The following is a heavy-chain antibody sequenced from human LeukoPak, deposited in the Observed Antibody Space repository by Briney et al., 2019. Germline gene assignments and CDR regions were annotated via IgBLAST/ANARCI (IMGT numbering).Heavy chain of an antibody. CDR2: ISGSGGST. CDR3: AKDQVTIFGVVPNDAFDI. Sequence: PGRSLRLSCAASGITFSSYAMSWVRQAPGKGLEWVSAISGSGGSTYYADSVRGRFTISRDNSQHTLYLQMNSLRAEDTAVYYCAKDQVTIFGVVPNDAFDIWGQGTMVTVSS. V-gene: IGHV3-23*01. D-gene: IGHD3-3*01. CDR1: GITFSSYA. J-gene: IGHJ3*02.